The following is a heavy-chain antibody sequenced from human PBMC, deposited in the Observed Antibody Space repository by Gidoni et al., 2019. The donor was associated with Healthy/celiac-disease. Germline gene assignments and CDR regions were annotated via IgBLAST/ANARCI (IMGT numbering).Heavy chain of an antibody. V-gene: IGHV4-34*01. Sequence: QVQLQQWGAGLLKPSETLSLTCAVYGGSFSGYYWSWIRQPPGKGLEWIGEINHSGSTNYNPSLKSRVTISVDTSKNQFSLKLSSVTAADTAVYYCARWGQSAVRFWNRINWFDPWGQGTLATVSS. CDR2: INHSGST. CDR3: ARWGQSAVRFWNRINWFDP. CDR1: GGSFSGYY. D-gene: IGHD3-3*01. J-gene: IGHJ5*02.